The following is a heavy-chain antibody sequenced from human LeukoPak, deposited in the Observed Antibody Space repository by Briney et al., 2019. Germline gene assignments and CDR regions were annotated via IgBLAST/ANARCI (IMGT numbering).Heavy chain of an antibody. Sequence: GASVKVSCKASAYTFTGYYMHWVRQAPGQGLEWMGWINPNSGGTNYAQKFQGRVTMTRDTSISTAYMELSRLRSDDTAVYYCARRRMVRGVMSLFDPWGQGTLGNVSS. CDR3: ARRRMVRGVMSLFDP. CDR1: AYTFTGYY. J-gene: IGHJ5*01. CDR2: INPNSGGT. V-gene: IGHV1-2*02. D-gene: IGHD3-10*01.